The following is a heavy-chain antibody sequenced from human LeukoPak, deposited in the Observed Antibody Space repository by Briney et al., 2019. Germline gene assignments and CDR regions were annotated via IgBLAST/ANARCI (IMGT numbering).Heavy chain of an antibody. CDR1: GYTFTRHA. D-gene: IGHD1-7*01. J-gene: IGHJ4*02. Sequence: GASVKVSCKASGYTFTRHAINWERQAPGQGLEWMGWINTNTGNPTYAQAFTGRFVFSLDTSVSTAHLQISSLKPDDTAIYYCARDPPGFELRKVYPTGYWGQGTLVTVSS. CDR2: INTNTGNP. CDR3: ARDPPGFELRKVYPTGY. V-gene: IGHV7-4-1*02.